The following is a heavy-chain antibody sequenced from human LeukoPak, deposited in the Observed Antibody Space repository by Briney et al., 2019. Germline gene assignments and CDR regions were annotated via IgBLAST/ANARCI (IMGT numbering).Heavy chain of an antibody. CDR1: GFTFSGSA. J-gene: IGHJ4*02. CDR2: IRSKANSYAT. Sequence: GGSPRLSCAASGFTFSGSAMYWVRQASGKGPEWVGRIRSKANSYATAYAASVKGRFTISRDDSKNTAYLQMNSLKTEDTAVYYCTRPLISDYGDYVNYWGQGTLVTVSS. CDR3: TRPLISDYGDYVNY. V-gene: IGHV3-73*01. D-gene: IGHD4-17*01.